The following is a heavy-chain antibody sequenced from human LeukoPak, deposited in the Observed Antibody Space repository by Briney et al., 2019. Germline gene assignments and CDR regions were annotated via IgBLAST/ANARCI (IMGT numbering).Heavy chain of an antibody. CDR2: IRSKAYGGTT. V-gene: IGHV3-49*03. CDR3: TGEPAYCGGDCYEDY. D-gene: IGHD2-21*02. J-gene: IGHJ4*02. CDR1: GFTFGDYA. Sequence: GGSLRLSCTASGFTFGDYAMSWFRQAPGKGLEWVGFIRSKAYGGTTEYAASVKGRFTISRDDSKSIAYLQMNSLKTEDTAVYYCTGEPAYCGGDCYEDYWGQGTLVTVSS.